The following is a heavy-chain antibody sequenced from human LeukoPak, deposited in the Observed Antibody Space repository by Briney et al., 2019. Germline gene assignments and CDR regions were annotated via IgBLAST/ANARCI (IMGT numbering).Heavy chain of an antibody. CDR1: GGSLSSSSYY. CDR2: VYYTGST. J-gene: IGHJ4*02. CDR3: ASNTGTVFDY. D-gene: IGHD7-27*01. Sequence: SETLSLTCTVSGGSLSSSSYYWGWIRQPPGTGLEWLGYVYYTGSTEYNPSLRRRVTISLEMSKHQFSLNLTSVTAADTAVYYCASNTGTVFDYWGQGALVTVSS. V-gene: IGHV4-61*05.